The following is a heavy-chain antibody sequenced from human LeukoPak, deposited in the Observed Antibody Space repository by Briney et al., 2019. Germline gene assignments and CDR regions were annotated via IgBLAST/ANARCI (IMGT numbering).Heavy chain of an antibody. CDR2: ISGSGGST. J-gene: IGHJ4*02. V-gene: IGHV3-23*01. CDR1: GFTFSSHA. Sequence: GGALRLSCAASGFTFSSHAMSWVRQAPGEGVGWGSAISGSGGSTYYADSVKGRFTISRDNSKNTLYLQMNSLRAEDTAVYYCAKVVQSSIVGATFDYWGQGTLVTVSS. CDR3: AKVVQSSIVGATFDY. D-gene: IGHD1-26*01.